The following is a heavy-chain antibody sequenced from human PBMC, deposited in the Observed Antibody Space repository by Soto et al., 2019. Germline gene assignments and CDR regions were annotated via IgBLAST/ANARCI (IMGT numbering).Heavy chain of an antibody. CDR1: GFTFSSYG. Sequence: GGSLRLSCAASGFTFSSYGMHWVRQAPGKGLEWVAVIWYDGSNKYYADSVKGRFTISRDNSKNTLYLQMNSLRAEDTAVYYCAKGAASRLRWTKTPFDLWGRGTLVTVSS. V-gene: IGHV3-33*06. J-gene: IGHJ2*01. CDR2: IWYDGSNK. D-gene: IGHD4-17*01. CDR3: AKGAASRLRWTKTPFDL.